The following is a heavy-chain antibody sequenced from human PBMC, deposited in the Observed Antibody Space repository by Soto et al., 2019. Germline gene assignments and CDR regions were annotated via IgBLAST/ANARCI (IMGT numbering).Heavy chain of an antibody. Sequence: SEPLSHTCTVSAASTSTSHRSWIPPSPEKGLEWIGYTSNSAPTIYNPSLKSRVTISADTSKNQFSLRLSSVTAADTAVYFCARQFRDVYNAVEYWGQGALVTVS. CDR2: TSNSAPT. D-gene: IGHD1-1*01. CDR3: ARQFRDVYNAVEY. CDR1: AASTSTSH. V-gene: IGHV4-59*08. J-gene: IGHJ4*02.